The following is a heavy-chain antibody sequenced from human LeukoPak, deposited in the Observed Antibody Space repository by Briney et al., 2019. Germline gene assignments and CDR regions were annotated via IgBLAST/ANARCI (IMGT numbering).Heavy chain of an antibody. Sequence: GSLRLSCAASGFTFSSYGMHWVRQAPGKGLEWVAVIWYDGSNKYYADSVKGRFTISRDNSKNTLYLQMNSLRAEDTAVYYCARESRTVTTSYIFDYWGQGTLVTVSS. CDR1: GFTFSSYG. CDR3: ARESRTVTTSYIFDY. V-gene: IGHV3-33*01. J-gene: IGHJ4*02. D-gene: IGHD4-17*01. CDR2: IWYDGSNK.